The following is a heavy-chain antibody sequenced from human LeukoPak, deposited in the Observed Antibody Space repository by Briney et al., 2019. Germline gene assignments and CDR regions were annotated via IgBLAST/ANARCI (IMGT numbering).Heavy chain of an antibody. CDR3: ARDLGEVTFHYYGMDV. Sequence: PGGSLRLSCASTGFTFGNYAMHWVRQAPGKGLQWVAVISYDGGKKYYADSVKGRFTISRDNSRNTVFLQMNSLRPEDTAVYYCARDLGEVTFHYYGMDVWGQGTTVTVSS. J-gene: IGHJ6*02. CDR1: GFTFGNYA. CDR2: ISYDGGKK. D-gene: IGHD3-16*01. V-gene: IGHV3-30-3*01.